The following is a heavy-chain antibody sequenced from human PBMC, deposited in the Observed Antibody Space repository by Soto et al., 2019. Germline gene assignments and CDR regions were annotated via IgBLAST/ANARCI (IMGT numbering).Heavy chain of an antibody. J-gene: IGHJ4*02. Sequence: GESLKISCKGSGYSCTSYWFSWVRQMPGKGLEWMGRIDPSDSYTNYSPSFQGHVTISADKSISTAYLQWSSLKASDTAMYYCARQGGGNAFDYLGQGTLVTVSS. CDR3: ARQGGGNAFDY. CDR1: GYSCTSYW. D-gene: IGHD2-15*01. V-gene: IGHV5-10-1*01. CDR2: IDPSDSYT.